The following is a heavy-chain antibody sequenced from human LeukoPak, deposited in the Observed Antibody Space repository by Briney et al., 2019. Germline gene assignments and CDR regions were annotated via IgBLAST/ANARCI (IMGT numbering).Heavy chain of an antibody. Sequence: ASVKVSCKASGYTFTSYYMHWVRQAPGQGLEWMGIINPSGGSTSYAQKFQGRVTMTRATSTSTVYMELSSLRSEDTAVYYCARVARDRIAVAGLDYWGQGTLVTVSS. CDR2: INPSGGST. CDR1: GYTFTSYY. V-gene: IGHV1-46*01. J-gene: IGHJ4*02. D-gene: IGHD6-19*01. CDR3: ARVARDRIAVAGLDY.